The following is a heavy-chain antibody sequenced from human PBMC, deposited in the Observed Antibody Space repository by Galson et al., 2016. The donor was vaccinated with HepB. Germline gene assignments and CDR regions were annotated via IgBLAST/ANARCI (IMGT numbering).Heavy chain of an antibody. CDR3: ARRRGSAYGFDD. J-gene: IGHJ4*02. Sequence: QSGAEVKKPGESLTLSCTDPGNTFTNYWIAWVRQAPGKGLEWMGIIFPGDSDTKYSPSFQGQVTMSADRSIRTAFLQWNDLKASDTAIYYCARRRGSAYGFDDWGQGTLVTVSS. CDR2: IFPGDSDT. D-gene: IGHD4-17*01. V-gene: IGHV5-51*01. CDR1: GNTFTNYW.